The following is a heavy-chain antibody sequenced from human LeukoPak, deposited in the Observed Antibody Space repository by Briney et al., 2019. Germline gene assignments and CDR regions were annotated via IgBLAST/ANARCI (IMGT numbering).Heavy chain of an antibody. J-gene: IGHJ5*02. CDR2: VIPILDRA. CDR1: GGTFSSYA. CDR3: ASSTGGGDWFDP. V-gene: IGHV1-69*10. D-gene: IGHD3-16*01. Sequence: ASVKVSCKASGGTFSSYAISWVRQGPGQGLEWMGGVIPILDRANYAQKFQGRVTITADKSTSTAYLERRSLRSEDTGVYYCASSTGGGDWFDPWGQGTLVTVSS.